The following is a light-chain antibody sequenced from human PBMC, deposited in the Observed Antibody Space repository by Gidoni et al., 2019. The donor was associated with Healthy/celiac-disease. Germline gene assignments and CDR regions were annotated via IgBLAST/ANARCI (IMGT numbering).Light chain of an antibody. CDR3: QQYGSSPGWT. V-gene: IGKV3-20*01. CDR1: QSVSSSY. CDR2: GAS. Sequence: DIVFTQSPRTLSLSPGERATLSCRASQSVSSSYLAWYQQKPGPAPRILIYGASSRATGIPDRFNCSGSGTDFTITISRMEPEDFAVYYCQQYGSSPGWTFGQGTKVEIK. J-gene: IGKJ1*01.